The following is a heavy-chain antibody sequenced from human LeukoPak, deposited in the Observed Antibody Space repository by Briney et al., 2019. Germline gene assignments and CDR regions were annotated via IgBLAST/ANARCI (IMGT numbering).Heavy chain of an antibody. CDR1: GYTFTGYY. V-gene: IGHV1-2*06. Sequence: ASVKVSCKASGYTFTGYYMHWVRQAPGQGLEWMGRINPNSGGTNYAQKSQGRVTMTRDTSISTAYMELSRLRSDDTAVYYCAVLDSSGYYPIDYWGQGTLVTVSS. D-gene: IGHD3-22*01. CDR2: INPNSGGT. CDR3: AVLDSSGYYPIDY. J-gene: IGHJ4*02.